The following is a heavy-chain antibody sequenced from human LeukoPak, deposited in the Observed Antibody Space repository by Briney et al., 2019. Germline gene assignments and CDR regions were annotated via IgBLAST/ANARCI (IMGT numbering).Heavy chain of an antibody. Sequence: GGSLRLSCAASGFTFSSYSMNWVRQAPGKGLEWVSSISSSSSYIYYADSVKGRFTISRDNSKNTLYLQMNSLRAEDTAVYYCAKGRTRYCSSTSCSSPVDYWGQGTLVTVSS. CDR1: GFTFSSYS. CDR3: AKGRTRYCSSTSCSSPVDY. J-gene: IGHJ4*02. CDR2: ISSSSSYI. V-gene: IGHV3-21*04. D-gene: IGHD2-2*01.